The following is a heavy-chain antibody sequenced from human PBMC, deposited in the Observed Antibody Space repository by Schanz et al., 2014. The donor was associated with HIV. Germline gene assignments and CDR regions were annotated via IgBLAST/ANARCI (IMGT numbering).Heavy chain of an antibody. CDR2: VGYGGDNT. J-gene: IGHJ5*02. V-gene: IGHV3-23*01. CDR1: GFTFSSYA. CDR3: VGHGSSSS. Sequence: EVQLLESGGCLVQPGGSLRLSCAASGFTFSSYAMSWVRLAPGKGLEWVSTVGYGGDNTYYADSVEGRFTISRDNSKSTLYLQMTRLRAEDTAVYYCVGHGSSSSWGLGTLVTVSS. D-gene: IGHD6-6*01.